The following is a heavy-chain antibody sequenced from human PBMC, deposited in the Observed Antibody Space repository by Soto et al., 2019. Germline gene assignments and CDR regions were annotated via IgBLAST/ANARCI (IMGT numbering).Heavy chain of an antibody. J-gene: IGHJ4*02. CDR2: IYYSGST. D-gene: IGHD1-1*01. CDR3: ASKPQNWNIWMVY. CDR1: GGSISSYY. V-gene: IGHV4-59*12. Sequence: SETLSLTCPVSGGSISSYYWSWIRQPPGKGLEWIGYIYYSGSTNYNPSLKSRVTISVDTSKNQFSLNLRSVTAADTAVYYCASKPQNWNIWMVYWGPGILVTVSS.